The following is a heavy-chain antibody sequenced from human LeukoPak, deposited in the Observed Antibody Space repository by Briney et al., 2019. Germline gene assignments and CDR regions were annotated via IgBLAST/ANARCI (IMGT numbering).Heavy chain of an antibody. V-gene: IGHV3-74*01. CDR2: INPEGSTT. CDR3: ARAPTVLVGYCGSSSCQADY. CDR1: GFPFSSYW. J-gene: IGHJ4*02. D-gene: IGHD2-2*01. Sequence: GGSLRLSCAASGFPFSSYWMHWVRQAPGKGLVWVSRINPEGSTTTYADSVKGRFTISRDNAKNAVYLQMNSLTAEDTAVYYCARAPTVLVGYCGSSSCQADYWGQGTLVTVSS.